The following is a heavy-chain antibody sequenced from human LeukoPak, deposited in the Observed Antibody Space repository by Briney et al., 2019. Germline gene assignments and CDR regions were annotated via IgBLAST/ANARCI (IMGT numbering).Heavy chain of an antibody. CDR1: GFTFSRSA. CDR3: AKDSGSWQY. V-gene: IGHV3-30*04. D-gene: IGHD6-13*01. Sequence: PGRSLRLSCAASGFTFSRSAMHWVRQPPGKGLEWMAVISNDGMRKFHADSVKGRFTISGDNSKNTLYLQMSGLTVADTAVYFCAKDSGSWQYWGQGTLVTVSS. J-gene: IGHJ4*02. CDR2: ISNDGMRK.